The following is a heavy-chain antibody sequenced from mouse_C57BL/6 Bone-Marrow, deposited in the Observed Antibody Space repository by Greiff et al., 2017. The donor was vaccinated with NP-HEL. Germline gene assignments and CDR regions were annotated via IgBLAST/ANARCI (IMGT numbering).Heavy chain of an antibody. V-gene: IGHV1-81*01. CDR2: IYPRSGNT. CDR3: ARDGQRGFAY. J-gene: IGHJ3*01. CDR1: GYTFTSYG. Sequence: VQLVESGAELARPGASVKLSCKASGYTFTSYGISWVKQRTGQGLEWIGEIYPRSGNTYYNEKFKGKATLTADKSSSTAYMELRSLTSEGSAVYFCARDGQRGFAYWGQGTLVTVSA. D-gene: IGHD2-3*01.